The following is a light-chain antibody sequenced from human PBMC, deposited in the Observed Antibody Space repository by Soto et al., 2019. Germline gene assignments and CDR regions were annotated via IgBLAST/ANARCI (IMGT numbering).Light chain of an antibody. V-gene: IGLV1-44*01. CDR1: SSNIGSNG. Sequence: QSVLSQPPSASGTPGQRVTISCSGSSSNIGSNGVNWYQRLPGTAPKLLIYSNNQRASGVPDRFSGSKSGTSASLAISGLQPEDEADYYCAPWDDSLNGPVFGGGTKLTVL. CDR2: SNN. J-gene: IGLJ3*02. CDR3: APWDDSLNGPV.